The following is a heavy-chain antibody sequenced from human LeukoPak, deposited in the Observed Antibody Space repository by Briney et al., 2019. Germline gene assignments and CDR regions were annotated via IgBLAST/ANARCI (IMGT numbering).Heavy chain of an antibody. Sequence: GGSLRLSCAASGFTFSSYAMSWVRQAPGKGLEWVSTISDSGDNTYHADSVKGRFTISRDNSKNTLYRQMNTLRADDTAVYYCALHHGSYYLGRWFDPWGQGTLVTVSS. V-gene: IGHV3-23*01. J-gene: IGHJ5*02. CDR3: ALHHGSYYLGRWFDP. D-gene: IGHD1-26*01. CDR2: ISDSGDNT. CDR1: GFTFSSYA.